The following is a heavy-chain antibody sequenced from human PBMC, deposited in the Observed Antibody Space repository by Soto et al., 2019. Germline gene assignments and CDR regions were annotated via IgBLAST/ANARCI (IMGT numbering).Heavy chain of an antibody. CDR3: AMVDNYVTPTPQDV. J-gene: IGHJ6*02. V-gene: IGHV1-18*01. Sequence: QVQLVQSGDEVRKPGSSVKVSCKASGYIFVNYGIAWVRQAPGQGLEWMGWISPYSGNTHHASKVQGRLTMTTDTSTNTAYMDLGSLTSDDTAVYYCAMVDNYVTPTPQDVWGQGTTVTVSS. D-gene: IGHD3-16*01. CDR2: ISPYSGNT. CDR1: GYIFVNYG.